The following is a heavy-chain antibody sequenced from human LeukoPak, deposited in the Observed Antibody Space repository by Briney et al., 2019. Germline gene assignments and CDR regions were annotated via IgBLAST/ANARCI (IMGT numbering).Heavy chain of an antibody. CDR2: IYYSGST. V-gene: IGHV4-59*08. CDR1: GGSISSYY. J-gene: IGHJ4*02. Sequence: SETLSLTCTVSGGSISSYYWSWIRQPPGKGLEWSGYIYYSGSTNYNPSLKSRVTISVDTSKNQFSLKLSSVTAADTAVYYCATTSSGYYYVGGFFDYWGQATLVTVSS. D-gene: IGHD3-22*01. CDR3: ATTSSGYYYVGGFFDY.